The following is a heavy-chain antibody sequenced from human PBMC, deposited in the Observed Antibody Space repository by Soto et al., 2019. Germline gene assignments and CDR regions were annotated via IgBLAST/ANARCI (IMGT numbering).Heavy chain of an antibody. V-gene: IGHV3-48*01. CDR3: ALRAGPL. J-gene: IGHJ4*02. Sequence: EVQLVESGGGLVQPGGSLRLSCAASGFTFSTYSMNWVRQAPGKGLEWISYISSSSNTIYYADSVKGRFTISRDNAKNSLYLQMSGLGAEATAVYYCALRAGPLGGQGTLVTVSS. D-gene: IGHD6-13*01. CDR1: GFTFSTYS. CDR2: ISSSSNTI.